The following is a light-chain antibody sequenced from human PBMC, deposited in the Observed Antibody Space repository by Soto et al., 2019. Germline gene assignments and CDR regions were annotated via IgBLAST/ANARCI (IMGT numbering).Light chain of an antibody. CDR2: EVT. J-gene: IGLJ3*02. CDR1: RSDVGAYNY. Sequence: QSALTQPASVSASPGQSITISCTGTRSDVGAYNYVSWFQQHPGKAPRLMIYEVTNRPSGVSSRFSGSKSGTTASLTISGLQAEDDAYYYCTSHTTTSTWVFGGGTKVTVL. CDR3: TSHTTTSTWV. V-gene: IGLV2-14*01.